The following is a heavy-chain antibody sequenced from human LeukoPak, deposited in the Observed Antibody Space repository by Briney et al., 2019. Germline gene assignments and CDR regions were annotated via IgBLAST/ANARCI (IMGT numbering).Heavy chain of an antibody. D-gene: IGHD3-16*01. Sequence: SETLSLTCTVSGGSIGSYSWSWIRQPAGKGLEWIGHIYTSGTTNYNPSLKSRVAMSVDTSNNQFSLKLSTVTAADTAVYYCARKRKGAYDFGYWGQGTLVTVSS. CDR3: ARKRKGAYDFGY. CDR1: GGSIGSYS. CDR2: IYTSGTT. J-gene: IGHJ4*02. V-gene: IGHV4-4*07.